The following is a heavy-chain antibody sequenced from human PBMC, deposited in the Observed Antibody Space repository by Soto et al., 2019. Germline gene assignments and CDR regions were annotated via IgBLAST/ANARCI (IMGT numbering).Heavy chain of an antibody. J-gene: IGHJ4*02. D-gene: IGHD3-10*01. V-gene: IGHV3-30*03. CDR1: GFPFTSYG. CDR3: VGAQFYFDY. CDR2: ISYDGSNK. Sequence: QVQLVESGGGVVQPGRSLRLSCAASGFPFTSYGMHWVREGPGKGLEWLAVISYDGSNKFYADSVKGRFTISRDNSKNTLYLQMNSLRPEDTALYYCVGAQFYFDYRGQGTLVIVSS.